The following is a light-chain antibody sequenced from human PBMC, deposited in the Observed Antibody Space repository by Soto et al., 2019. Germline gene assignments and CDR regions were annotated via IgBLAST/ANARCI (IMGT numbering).Light chain of an antibody. J-gene: IGKJ2*01. CDR1: QSVSRY. CDR3: QQRSNWPPGYT. Sequence: IVLTQSPATLSLSPGERATLSCRASQSVSRYLAWYQQKPGQAPRLLIYDASSRAIVIPARFSGSGSGTDFTLTIGSLEPEDFAVYYCQQRSNWPPGYTFGQGTKVEIK. V-gene: IGKV3-11*01. CDR2: DAS.